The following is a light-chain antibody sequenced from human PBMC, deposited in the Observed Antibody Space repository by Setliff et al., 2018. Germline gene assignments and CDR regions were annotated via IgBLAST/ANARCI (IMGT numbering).Light chain of an antibody. CDR2: EVS. J-gene: IGLJ1*01. Sequence: QSALTQPPSASGSPGQSVTISCTGTSSDVGGYNYVSWYQQHPGKAPKLMIYEVSKRPSGVPDRFSGSKSGTSASLAITGLQAEDEADYYCQSYDSSLSGRVFGTGTKVTVL. CDR3: QSYDSSLSGRV. V-gene: IGLV2-8*01. CDR1: SSDVGGYNY.